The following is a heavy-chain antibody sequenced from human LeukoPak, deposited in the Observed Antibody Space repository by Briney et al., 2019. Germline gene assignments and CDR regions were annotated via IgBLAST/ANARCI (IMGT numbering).Heavy chain of an antibody. V-gene: IGHV1-69*04. Sequence: SVKVSCKASRDTFSSDDITWVRQAPGQGLEWMGRIIPVLDIANYAQKFQGRVTITADKSTNTVYMELNSLRAEDTAVYYCARDLRGYSSRTNFDYYGMDVWGQGTTVTVSS. CDR3: ARDLRGYSSRTNFDYYGMDV. CDR1: RDTFSSDD. CDR2: IIPVLDIA. D-gene: IGHD5-18*01. J-gene: IGHJ6*02.